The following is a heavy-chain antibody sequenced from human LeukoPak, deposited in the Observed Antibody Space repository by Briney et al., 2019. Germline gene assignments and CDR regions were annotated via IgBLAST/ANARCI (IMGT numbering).Heavy chain of an antibody. D-gene: IGHD6-19*01. CDR1: GGSISSYY. CDR3: ARSRSNGYSSGWYRGGFDY. CDR2: IYTSGST. V-gene: IGHV4-4*09. J-gene: IGHJ4*02. Sequence: PSETLSLTCTVSGGSISSYYWSWIRQPPGKGLEWIGYIYTSGSTNYNPSLKSRATISVDTSKNQFSLKLSSVTAADTAVYYCARSRSNGYSSGWYRGGFDYWGQGTLVTVSS.